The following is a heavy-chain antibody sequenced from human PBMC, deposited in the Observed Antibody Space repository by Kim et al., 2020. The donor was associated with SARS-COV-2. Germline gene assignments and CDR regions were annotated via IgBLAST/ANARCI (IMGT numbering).Heavy chain of an antibody. Sequence: SSKNYYAGSVQGRFTISRDDVKNFLFLQMTSLRDEDTAVYYCARDGHGLDVWGQGTTVIVSS. V-gene: IGHV3-48*02. J-gene: IGHJ6*02. CDR3: ARDGHGLDV. CDR2: SSKN.